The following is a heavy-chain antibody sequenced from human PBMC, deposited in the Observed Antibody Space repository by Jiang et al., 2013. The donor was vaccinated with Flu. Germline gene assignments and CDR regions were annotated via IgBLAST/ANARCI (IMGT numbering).Heavy chain of an antibody. J-gene: IGHJ6*04. D-gene: IGHD5-24*01. V-gene: IGHV4-34*01. CDR2: INHSGST. Sequence: GLLKPSETLSLTCAVYGGSFSGYYWSWIRQPPGKGLEWIGEINHSGSTNYNPSLKSRVTISVDTSKNQFSLKLSSVTAADTAVYYCARKWLQPYYYYYGMDVWGKGTTVTVSS. CDR3: ARKWLQPYYYYYGMDV. CDR1: GGSFSGYY.